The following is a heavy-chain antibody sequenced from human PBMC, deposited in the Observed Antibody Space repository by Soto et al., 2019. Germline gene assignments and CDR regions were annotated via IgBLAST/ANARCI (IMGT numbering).Heavy chain of an antibody. CDR3: ALCSSGWYYFDY. V-gene: IGHV3-43*01. J-gene: IGHJ4*02. D-gene: IGHD6-19*01. Sequence: EVQLVESGGVVVQPGGSLRLSCAASGFSFDDHTMHWVRQAPGKGLEWVSLISWDGDSTYYADSVKGRFTISRDNSKNSLYLQMNSLRTEDTALYYCALCSSGWYYFDYWGQGTLVTVSS. CDR1: GFSFDDHT. CDR2: ISWDGDST.